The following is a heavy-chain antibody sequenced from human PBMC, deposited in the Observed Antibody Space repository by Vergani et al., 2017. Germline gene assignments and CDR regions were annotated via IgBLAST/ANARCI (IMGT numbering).Heavy chain of an antibody. J-gene: IGHJ6*03. D-gene: IGHD2-2*01. CDR1: GFTFSSYG. V-gene: IGHV3-33*01. CDR2: IWYDGSNK. Sequence: QVQLVESGGGVVQPGRSLRLSCAASGFTFSSYGMHWVRQAPGKGLEWVAVIWYDGSNKYYVDSVKGRFTISRDNAKNSLYLQMNSLRAEDTAVYYCAREAIVVVPAAMGGYYYYYMDVWGKGTTVTVSS. CDR3: AREAIVVVPAAMGGYYYYYMDV.